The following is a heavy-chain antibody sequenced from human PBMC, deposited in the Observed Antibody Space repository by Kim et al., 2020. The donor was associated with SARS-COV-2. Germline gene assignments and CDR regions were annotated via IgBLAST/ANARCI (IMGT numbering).Heavy chain of an antibody. J-gene: IGHJ4*02. V-gene: IGHV3-23*01. CDR2: GGT. Sequence: GGTYNADSLPGRFTISRNNSKTTLYLQMNSLRVEDTALYYCARRVAAAEWGQGTLVTVSS. D-gene: IGHD6-13*01. CDR3: ARRVAAAE.